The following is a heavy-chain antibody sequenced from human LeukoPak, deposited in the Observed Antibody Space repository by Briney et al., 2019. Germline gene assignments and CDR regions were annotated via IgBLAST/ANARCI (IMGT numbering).Heavy chain of an antibody. Sequence: GASVKLSCEASVYTFTAHYMHSVPDAPGPGLEWMGWINNNSGGTDHAQRFQGRVVMTRDTSISTTYVELSRLRSDDTAVYYCARDRVVRGVLNLVNPHWFGPWGQGTLVTVCS. J-gene: IGHJ5*02. V-gene: IGHV1-2*02. D-gene: IGHD3-10*01. CDR3: ARDRVVRGVLNLVNPHWFGP. CDR2: INNNSGGT. CDR1: VYTFTAHY.